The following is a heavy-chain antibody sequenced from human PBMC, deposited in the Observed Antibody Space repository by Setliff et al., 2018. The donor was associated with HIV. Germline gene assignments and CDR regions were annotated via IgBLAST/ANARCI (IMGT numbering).Heavy chain of an antibody. J-gene: IGHJ4*02. CDR2: INTHNGNP. V-gene: IGHV7-4-1*01. CDR1: GYTFTDYG. CDR3: ARDDYANTDLDF. Sequence: ASVKVSCKASGYTFTDYGINWVRQAPGQGLEWMGWINTHNGNPMYAQGFTGRFVFSSDTSVRTAYLQIVGLKTEDTAAYFCARDDYANTDLDFWGPGTLVTVSS. D-gene: IGHD4-17*01.